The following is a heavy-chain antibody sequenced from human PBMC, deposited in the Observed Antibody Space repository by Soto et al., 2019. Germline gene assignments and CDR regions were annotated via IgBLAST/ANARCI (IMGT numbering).Heavy chain of an antibody. Sequence: PGGALRLSCVGSGFTFSNYGMHWVRQPPGKGLEWVAVISDDGGNTYYADSVRGRFTISRDNSKNILYLQMNSLRAEDTAVYYCAKGIPDTGGYYYYSMDVWGQGTAVTVSS. J-gene: IGHJ6*02. CDR3: AKGIPDTGGYYYYSMDV. CDR2: ISDDGGNT. CDR1: GFTFSNYG. D-gene: IGHD5-18*01. V-gene: IGHV3-30*18.